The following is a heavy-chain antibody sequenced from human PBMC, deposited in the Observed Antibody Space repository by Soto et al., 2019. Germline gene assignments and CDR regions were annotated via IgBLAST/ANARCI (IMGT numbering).Heavy chain of an antibody. Sequence: TSETLSLTCAVSGGSISSGGYSWSWIRQPPGKGLEWIGYIYHSGSTYYNPSLKSRVTISVDRSKNQFSLKLSSVTAADTAVYYCARGDVLPNWFDFWGQGTLVTVSS. V-gene: IGHV4-30-2*01. CDR1: GGSISSGGYS. CDR2: IYHSGST. D-gene: IGHD2-8*01. CDR3: ARGDVLPNWFDF. J-gene: IGHJ5*01.